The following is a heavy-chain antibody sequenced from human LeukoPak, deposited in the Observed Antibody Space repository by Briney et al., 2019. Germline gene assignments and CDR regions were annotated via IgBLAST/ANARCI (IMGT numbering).Heavy chain of an antibody. CDR3: AKMLNTGHAHAALDY. D-gene: IGHD2-8*02. Sequence: GRSLRLSCAASGFTFSTYGMHWVRQSPGKGLEWVAVISYDGSYKEYADSVKGRFTISRDNSKNTLYLQMNSLRAEDTAVYYCAKMLNTGHAHAALDYWGQGTLVTVSS. CDR1: GFTFSTYG. CDR2: ISYDGSYK. V-gene: IGHV3-30*18. J-gene: IGHJ4*02.